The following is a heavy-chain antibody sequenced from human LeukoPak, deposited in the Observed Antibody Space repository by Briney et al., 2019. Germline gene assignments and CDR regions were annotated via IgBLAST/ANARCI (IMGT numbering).Heavy chain of an antibody. CDR1: GYTFTSYG. CDR3: ARDFKGVLHYDFWSGYRNWFDP. J-gene: IGHJ5*02. CDR2: ISAYNGNT. V-gene: IGHV1-18*01. Sequence: ASVKVSCKASGYTFTSYGISWVRQAPGQGLEWMGWISAYNGNTNYAQKLQGRVTMTTDTSTSTAYMELRSLRSDDTAVYYCARDFKGVLHYDFWSGYRNWFDPWGQGTLVTVSS. D-gene: IGHD3-3*01.